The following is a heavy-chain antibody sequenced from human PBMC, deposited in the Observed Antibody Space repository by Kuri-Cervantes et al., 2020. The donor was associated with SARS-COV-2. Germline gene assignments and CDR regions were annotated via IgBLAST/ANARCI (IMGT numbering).Heavy chain of an antibody. D-gene: IGHD5-18*01. CDR1: GFTFSSYA. V-gene: IGHV3-11*01. J-gene: IGHJ4*02. CDR2: ISSSGSTI. Sequence: GESLKISCAASGFTFSSYAMSWIRQAPGKGLEWVSYISSSGSTIYYADSVKGRFTISRDNAKNSLYLQMNSLRAEDTAVYYCARTEVDTAMDNYWGQGTLVTVSS. CDR3: ARTEVDTAMDNY.